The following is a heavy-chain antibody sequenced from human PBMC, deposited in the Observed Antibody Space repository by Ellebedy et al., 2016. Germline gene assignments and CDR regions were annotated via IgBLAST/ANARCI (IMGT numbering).Heavy chain of an antibody. V-gene: IGHV3-9*01. D-gene: IGHD3-10*01. J-gene: IGHJ6*02. Sequence: SLKISCAASGFTFDDYAMHWVRQAPGKGLEWVSGISWNSGSIGYADSVKGRFTISRDNAKNSLYLQMNSLRAEDTALYYCAKDQSHHYYGSGSYYTYYYGMDVWGQGTTVTVSS. CDR1: GFTFDDYA. CDR2: ISWNSGSI. CDR3: AKDQSHHYYGSGSYYTYYYGMDV.